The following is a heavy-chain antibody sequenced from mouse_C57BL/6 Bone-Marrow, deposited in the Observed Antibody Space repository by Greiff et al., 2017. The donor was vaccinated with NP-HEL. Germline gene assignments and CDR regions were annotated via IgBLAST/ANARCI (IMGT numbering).Heavy chain of an antibody. CDR2: IDPSDSYT. J-gene: IGHJ2*01. CDR1: GYTFTSSW. D-gene: IGHD4-1*01. Sequence: QVQLQQPGAELVKPGASVKLSCKASGYTFTSSWMQWVKQRPGQGLEWIGEIDPSDSYTNYNQKFKGKATLTVDTSSSTAYMQLSSLTSEDSAVYYCARCDWDAGFFDYWGQGTTLTVSS. V-gene: IGHV1-50*01. CDR3: ARCDWDAGFFDY.